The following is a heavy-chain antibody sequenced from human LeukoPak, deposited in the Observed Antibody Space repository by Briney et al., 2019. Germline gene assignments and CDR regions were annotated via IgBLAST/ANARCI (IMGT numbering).Heavy chain of an antibody. CDR2: IYSGGST. D-gene: IGHD2-15*01. J-gene: IGHJ4*02. V-gene: IGHV3-66*01. CDR1: GFTFSSYA. Sequence: GGSLRLSCAASGFTFSSYAMSWVRQAPGKGLEWVSVIYSGGSTYYADSVKGRFTISRDNSKNTLYLQMNSLRAEDTAVYYCARAGLGYCSGGSCFLDYWGQGTLVTVSS. CDR3: ARAGLGYCSGGSCFLDY.